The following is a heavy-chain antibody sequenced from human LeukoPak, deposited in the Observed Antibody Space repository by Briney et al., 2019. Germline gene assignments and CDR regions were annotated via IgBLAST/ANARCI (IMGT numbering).Heavy chain of an antibody. CDR2: IYYSGYT. V-gene: IGHV4-59*08. CDR1: GGSISSYY. D-gene: IGHD3-3*01. J-gene: IGHJ5*02. CDR3: SRGRYYDFWSGYSFNWFDP. Sequence: SETLSLTCTVSGGSISSYYWSWIRQPPGKGLEWIGYIYYSGYTNYNPSLKSRVTISVDTSKNQFSLKLSSVTAADTAVYYCSRGRYYDFWSGYSFNWFDPWGQGTLVTVSS.